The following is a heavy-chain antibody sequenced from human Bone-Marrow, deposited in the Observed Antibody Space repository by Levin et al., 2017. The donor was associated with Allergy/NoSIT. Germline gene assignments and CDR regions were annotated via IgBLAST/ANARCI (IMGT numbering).Heavy chain of an antibody. D-gene: IGHD2-21*02. Sequence: SETLSLTCTVSGGSISSYYWSWIRQPPGKGLEWIGYIYYSGSTNYNPSLKSRVTISVDTSKNQFSLKLSSVTAADTAVYYCARGSYCGGDCYVFDYWGQGTLVTVSS. CDR3: ARGSYCGGDCYVFDY. J-gene: IGHJ4*02. V-gene: IGHV4-59*01. CDR1: GGSISSYY. CDR2: IYYSGST.